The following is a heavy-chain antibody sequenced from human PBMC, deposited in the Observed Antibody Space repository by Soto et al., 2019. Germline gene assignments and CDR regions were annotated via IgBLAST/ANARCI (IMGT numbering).Heavy chain of an antibody. D-gene: IGHD3-16*01. Sequence: QVQLVQSGAEVKKPGSSVKVCCKASGGTFSSYTISWVRQAPGQGLEWMGRIIPILGIANYAQKFQGRVTITADKSTSTAYMELSSLRSEDTAVYYCARYRRFVSRAHYYYYMDVWGKGTTVTVSS. V-gene: IGHV1-69*02. CDR3: ARYRRFVSRAHYYYYMDV. CDR1: GGTFSSYT. J-gene: IGHJ6*03. CDR2: IIPILGIA.